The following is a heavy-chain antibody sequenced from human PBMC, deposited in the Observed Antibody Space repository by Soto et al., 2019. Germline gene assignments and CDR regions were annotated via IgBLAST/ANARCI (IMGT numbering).Heavy chain of an antibody. Sequence: QVQLVQSGTEVKKPGSSVKVSCKASGGTFRNYPINWVRQSPGQRLEWMGSIFPLTDIPDYAQNFQARLTISADKSTSTDYMELSSLTSDDTAMYFCARGPLVVLNYFESWGQGTLVTVSS. CDR1: GGTFRNYP. J-gene: IGHJ4*02. CDR3: ARGPLVVLNYFES. CDR2: IFPLTDIP. D-gene: IGHD3-3*02. V-gene: IGHV1-69*02.